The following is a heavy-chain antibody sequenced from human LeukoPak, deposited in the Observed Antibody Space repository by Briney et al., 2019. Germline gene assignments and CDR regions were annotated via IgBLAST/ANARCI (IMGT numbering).Heavy chain of an antibody. J-gene: IGHJ4*02. Sequence: SETLSLTCAVYGGSFSGYYWSWIRQPPGKGLEWIGEINHSGSTNYNPSLKSRVTISVDTSKNRFSLKLSSVTAADTAVYYCARERRDIVLMVYARVPSYCDYWGQGTLVTVSS. CDR1: GGSFSGYY. CDR3: ARERRDIVLMVYARVPSYCDY. CDR2: INHSGST. D-gene: IGHD2-8*01. V-gene: IGHV4-34*01.